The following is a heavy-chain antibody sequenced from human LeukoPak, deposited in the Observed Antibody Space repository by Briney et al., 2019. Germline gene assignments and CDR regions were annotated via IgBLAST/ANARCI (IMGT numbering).Heavy chain of an antibody. Sequence: SETLSLTCTVSGGSISSSRYYWGWIRQPPGKGLEWIGYIYYSGSTNYNPSLKSRVTISVDTSKNQFSLKLSSVTAADTAVYYCARITMVRGVTFDYWGQGTLVTVSS. V-gene: IGHV4-61*05. D-gene: IGHD3-10*01. J-gene: IGHJ4*02. CDR1: GGSISSSRYY. CDR3: ARITMVRGVTFDY. CDR2: IYYSGST.